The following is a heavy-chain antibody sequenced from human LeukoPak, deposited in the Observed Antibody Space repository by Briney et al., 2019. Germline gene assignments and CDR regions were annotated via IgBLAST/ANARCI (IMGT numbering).Heavy chain of an antibody. V-gene: IGHV3-30*18. CDR3: AKDLAPYGGYEYYFDY. J-gene: IGHJ4*02. D-gene: IGHD5-12*01. Sequence: GRSLRLSCAASGFTFSSYGMHWVRQAPGKGLEWVAVISYDGSNKYCADSVKGRFTISRDNSKNTLYLQMNSLRAEDTAVYYCAKDLAPYGGYEYYFDYWGQGTLVTVSS. CDR1: GFTFSSYG. CDR2: ISYDGSNK.